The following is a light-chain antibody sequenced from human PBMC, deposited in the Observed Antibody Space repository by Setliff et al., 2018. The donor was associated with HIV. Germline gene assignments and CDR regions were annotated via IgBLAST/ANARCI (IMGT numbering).Light chain of an antibody. CDR2: SNN. V-gene: IGLV1-44*01. CDR3: AAWDDSLNGSWV. J-gene: IGLJ3*02. CDR1: RSNIGTNT. Sequence: QSALPQPPSASGTPGQRVTISCSGSRSNIGTNTVNWYQQLPGTAPKLLIFSNNQRPSGVPDRFSGSKSGTSASLAISGPQSEDEADYYCAAWDDSLNGSWVFGGGTKVTVL.